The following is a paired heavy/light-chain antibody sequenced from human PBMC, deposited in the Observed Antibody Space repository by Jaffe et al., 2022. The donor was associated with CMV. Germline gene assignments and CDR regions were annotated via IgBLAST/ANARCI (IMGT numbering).Light chain of an antibody. J-gene: IGLJ2*01. Sequence: SYELTQPPSVSVSPGQTARITCSGDALPKKYAYWYQQKSGQAPVLVIYEDSKRPSGIPERFSGSSSGTMATLTISGAQVEDEADYYCYSTDSSGNPLFGGGTKLTVL. CDR2: EDS. V-gene: IGLV3-10*01. CDR1: ALPKKY. CDR3: YSTDSSGNPL.
Heavy chain of an antibody. J-gene: IGHJ5*02. Sequence: QLQLQESGPGLVKPSETLSLTCTVSGGSISSSSYYWGWIRQPPGKGLEWIGSIYYSGSTYYNPSLKSRVTISVDTSKNQFSLKLSSVTAADTAVYYCARQITMIVVVIRQNWFDPWGQGTLVTVSS. V-gene: IGHV4-39*01. CDR3: ARQITMIVVVIRQNWFDP. D-gene: IGHD3-22*01. CDR2: IYYSGST. CDR1: GGSISSSSYY.